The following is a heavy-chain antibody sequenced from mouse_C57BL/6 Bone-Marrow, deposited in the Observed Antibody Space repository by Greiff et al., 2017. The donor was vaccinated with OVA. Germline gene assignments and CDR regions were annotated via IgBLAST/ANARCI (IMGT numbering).Heavy chain of an antibody. CDR2: IDPSDSYT. J-gene: IGHJ2*01. CDR1: GYTFTSYW. Sequence: VQLQQPGAELVKPGASVKLSCKASGYTFTSYWMQWVKQRPGQGIEWIGEIDPSDSYTNYNQKFKGKATLTVDTSSSTAYMQLSSLTSEDSAVYYCARGGFTTVVFDYWGQGTTLTVSS. CDR3: ARGGFTTVVFDY. V-gene: IGHV1-50*01. D-gene: IGHD1-1*01.